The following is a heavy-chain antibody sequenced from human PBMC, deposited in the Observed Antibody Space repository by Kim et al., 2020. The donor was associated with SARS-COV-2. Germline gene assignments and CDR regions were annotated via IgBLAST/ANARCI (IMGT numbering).Heavy chain of an antibody. V-gene: IGHV4-59*13. CDR3: ARERRQWLPIPDAFDI. CDR1: GGSISSYY. D-gene: IGHD6-19*01. Sequence: SETLSLTCTVSGGSISSYYWSWIRQPPGKGLEWIGYIYYSGSTNYNPSLKSRVTISVDTSKNQFSLKLSSVTAEDTAVYYCARERRQWLPIPDAFDIWGQGTMVTVSS. CDR2: IYYSGST. J-gene: IGHJ3*02.